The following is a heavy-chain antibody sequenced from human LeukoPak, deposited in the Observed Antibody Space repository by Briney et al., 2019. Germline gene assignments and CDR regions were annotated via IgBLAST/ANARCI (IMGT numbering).Heavy chain of an antibody. J-gene: IGHJ6*03. CDR3: AGAAGGYYYYYMDV. Sequence: PSETLSLTCTVSGGSISSYYWSWIRKPPGKGLEWIGYIYYSGSTNYNPSLKSRVTISVDTSKNQFSLKLSSVTAADTAVYYCAGAAGGYYYYYMDVWGKGTTVTVSS. CDR1: GGSISSYY. D-gene: IGHD3-16*01. CDR2: IYYSGST. V-gene: IGHV4-59*01.